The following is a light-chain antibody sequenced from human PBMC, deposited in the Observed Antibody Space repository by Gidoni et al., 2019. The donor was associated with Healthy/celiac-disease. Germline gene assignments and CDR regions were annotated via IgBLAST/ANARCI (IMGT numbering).Light chain of an antibody. V-gene: IGKV3-11*01. CDR2: DAS. CDR3: QQRSNWPPFT. CDR1: QSVSSY. J-gene: IGKJ3*01. Sequence: PGERATLSCRASQSVSSYLAWYQQKPGQAPRLLIYDASNRATGIPARFSGSGSGTDFTLTISSLEPEDFAVYYCQQRSNWPPFTFXPXTKVXIK.